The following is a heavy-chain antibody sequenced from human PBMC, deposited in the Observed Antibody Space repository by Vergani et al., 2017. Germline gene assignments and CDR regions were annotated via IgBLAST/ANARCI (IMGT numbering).Heavy chain of an antibody. CDR1: GFTFSSYA. V-gene: IGHV3-23*01. CDR3: AKGSKGSSWYTPNDY. CDR2: ISGSGGST. D-gene: IGHD6-13*01. J-gene: IGHJ4*02. Sequence: EVRLLESGGGLVQPGGSLRLSCAASGFTFSSYAMSWVRQAPGKGLEWVSAISGSGGSTYYADSVKGRFTISRDNSKNTLYLQMNSLRAEDTAVYYCAKGSKGSSWYTPNDYWGQGTLVTVSS.